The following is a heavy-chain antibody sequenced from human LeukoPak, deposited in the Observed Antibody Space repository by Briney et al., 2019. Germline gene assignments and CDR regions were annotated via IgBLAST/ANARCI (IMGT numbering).Heavy chain of an antibody. D-gene: IGHD1-14*01. CDR2: VCHDGSA. CDR3: AYNRNFALDN. V-gene: IGHV4/OR15-8*01. Sequence: SETLSLTCAVSGASIESHSWWSWVRQPPGKGLEWIGEVCHDGSANYKPSLKSRVTISADTSRNHFSLKLTSVTAADTAVYYCAYNRNFALDNWGRGTLVTVSS. CDR1: GASIESHSW. J-gene: IGHJ4*01.